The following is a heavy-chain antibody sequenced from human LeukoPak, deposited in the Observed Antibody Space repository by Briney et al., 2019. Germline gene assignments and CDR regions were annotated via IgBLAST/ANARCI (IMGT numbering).Heavy chain of an antibody. Sequence: PGGSLRLSCAASGFTFNMYAMHWVRQAPGKGLEWLAFISSDESNKDHADSVKGRFTISRDNSKDTLYLQMNSLTVEDTAVYYCVRVYYYASGPFDYWGQGTLVTVSS. V-gene: IGHV3-30-3*01. CDR3: VRVYYYASGPFDY. CDR1: GFTFNMYA. D-gene: IGHD3-10*01. CDR2: ISSDESNK. J-gene: IGHJ4*02.